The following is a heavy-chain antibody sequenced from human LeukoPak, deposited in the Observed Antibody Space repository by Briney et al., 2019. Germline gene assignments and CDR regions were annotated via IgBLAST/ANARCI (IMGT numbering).Heavy chain of an antibody. CDR2: FDPEDGET. V-gene: IGHV1-24*01. CDR3: VSGSSASLDY. CDR1: GYTFTSYG. J-gene: IGHJ4*02. Sequence: GASVKVSCKASGYTFTSYGISWVRQAPGQGLEWMGGFDPEDGETIYAQKFQGRVTMTEDTSTDTAYMELSSLRSEDTAVYYCVSGSSASLDYWGQGTLVTVSS. D-gene: IGHD1-26*01.